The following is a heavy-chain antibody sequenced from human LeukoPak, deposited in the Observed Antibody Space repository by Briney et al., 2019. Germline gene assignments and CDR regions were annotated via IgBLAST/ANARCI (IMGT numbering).Heavy chain of an antibody. V-gene: IGHV3-23*01. J-gene: IGHJ4*02. CDR3: ARDGGWWRFDF. CDR2: ISGSGGST. Sequence: GGSLRLSCAASGFTFSSYAMSWVRQAPGKGLEWVSGISGSGGSTYYADSVEGRFTISRDNSKNTLYLQMNSLRAEDTAVYYCARDGGWWRFDFWGQGALVTVSS. D-gene: IGHD2-8*02. CDR1: GFTFSSYA.